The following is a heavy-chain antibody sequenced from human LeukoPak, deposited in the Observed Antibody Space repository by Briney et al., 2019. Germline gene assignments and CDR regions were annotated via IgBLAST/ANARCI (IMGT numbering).Heavy chain of an antibody. CDR3: ARDTEEQWLVPWGIYYYYGMDV. CDR2: INPSGGST. CDR1: GYTFTSYY. V-gene: IGHV1-46*01. D-gene: IGHD6-19*01. Sequence: ASVKVSCKASGYTFTSYYMHWVRQAPGQGLEWMGIINPSGGSTSYAQKFQGRVTMTRHTSTSTVYMELSSLRSEDTAVYYCARDTEEQWLVPWGIYYYYGMDVWAKGPRSPSP. J-gene: IGHJ6*02.